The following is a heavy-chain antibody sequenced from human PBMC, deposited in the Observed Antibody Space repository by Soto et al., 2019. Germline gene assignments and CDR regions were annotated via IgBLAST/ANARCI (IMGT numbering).Heavy chain of an antibody. D-gene: IGHD3-16*01. J-gene: IGHJ4*02. CDR1: GDSISSTIFD. CDR2: INYSGST. CDR3: ARAGSRGLGYYFDY. Sequence: TSETLSLTCTVSGDSISSTIFDWGWIRQPPGKGLEWIRSINYSGSTYYNPSLKSRVTICVDTSKNQFSLKLSSVTAAETAVYYCARAGSRGLGYYFDYWGQGTLVTVSS. V-gene: IGHV4-39*01.